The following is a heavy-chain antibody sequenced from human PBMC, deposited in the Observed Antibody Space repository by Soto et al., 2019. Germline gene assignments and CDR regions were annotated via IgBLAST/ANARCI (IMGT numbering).Heavy chain of an antibody. Sequence: PGEPLKIPCKGSGDSCTSYWIGWVRQMPGKGLEWMGIIYPGDSDTRYSPSFQGQVTISADKSISTAYLQWNSLKASDTAMYYCARLHDSSGCYAVKAFDIWGQGTMVTVAS. D-gene: IGHD3-22*01. CDR2: IYPGDSDT. CDR3: ARLHDSSGCYAVKAFDI. CDR1: GDSCTSYW. V-gene: IGHV5-51*01. J-gene: IGHJ3*02.